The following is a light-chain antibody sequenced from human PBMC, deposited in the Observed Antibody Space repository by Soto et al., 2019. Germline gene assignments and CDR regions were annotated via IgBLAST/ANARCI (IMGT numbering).Light chain of an antibody. CDR3: QHYNSLPIT. J-gene: IGKJ5*01. V-gene: IGKV1-33*01. CDR2: DAS. Sequence: DIQMTQSPSSLSASLGDRVTITCQATQDIRFYLNWYQHKTGQAPKLLIYDASQLETGVPSRFSGSGSGTDFTFTINNLQPEDIVTYYCQHYNSLPITFGQGTRLEIK. CDR1: QDIRFY.